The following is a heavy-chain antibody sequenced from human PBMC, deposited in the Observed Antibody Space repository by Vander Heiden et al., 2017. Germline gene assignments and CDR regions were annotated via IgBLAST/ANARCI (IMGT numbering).Heavy chain of an antibody. CDR1: GFIFSSYG. J-gene: IGHJ4*02. D-gene: IGHD3-22*01. CDR3: ARESSHQLVDTSGYSSIDH. Sequence: EVQLVESGGGLGKPGGSLRLSCAASGFIFSSYGMTWVRQAPGKGLEWVSSLSSRSGYIYYADSVKGRFTISRDNVQNSLYLQMDSLRAEDTGIYYCARESSHQLVDTSGYSSIDHWGQGTLVTVSS. CDR2: LSSRSGYI. V-gene: IGHV3-21*02.